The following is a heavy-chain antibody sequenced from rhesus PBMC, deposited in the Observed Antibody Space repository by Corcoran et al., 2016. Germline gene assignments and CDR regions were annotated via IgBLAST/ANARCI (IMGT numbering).Heavy chain of an antibody. CDR3: ARKGNTAWYFDL. CDR2: IYWDDDK. CDR1: GFSISTRGKG. V-gene: IGHV2-174*01. Sequence: QVTLKESGPALVKPTQTLTLTCTFSGFSISTRGKGVGWVRQHPGKALECLALIYWDDDKYSSPSLKSRLTISKDTSKNQVVLTMTNMDPVDTATYYCARKGNTAWYFDLWGPGTPITISS. D-gene: IGHD4-23*01. J-gene: IGHJ2*01.